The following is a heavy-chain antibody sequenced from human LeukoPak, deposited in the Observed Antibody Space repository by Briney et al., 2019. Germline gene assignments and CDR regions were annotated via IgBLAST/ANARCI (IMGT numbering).Heavy chain of an antibody. V-gene: IGHV3-23*01. CDR3: AKRRFWKNHYHIDY. Sequence: GGSLRLSCAASGFTFSSYAMSWVRQAPGKGLEWVSAISGSGGSTYYADSVKGRFTISRDNSKNTLYLQMNSLRTEDTAVYYCAKRRFWKNHYHIDYWGQGTLVTVSS. CDR1: GFTFSSYA. J-gene: IGHJ4*02. CDR2: ISGSGGST. D-gene: IGHD1-1*01.